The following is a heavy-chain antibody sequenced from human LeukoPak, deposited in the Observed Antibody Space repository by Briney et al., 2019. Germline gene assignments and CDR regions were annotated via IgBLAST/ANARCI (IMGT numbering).Heavy chain of an antibody. CDR3: AKAYQLLRFGLDY. J-gene: IGHJ4*02. CDR2: IVGSGGST. CDR1: GFTFSTYT. V-gene: IGHV3-23*01. Sequence: GGSLRLSCAASGFTFSTYTMSWVRQAPGKGLEWVSAIVGSGGSTYYADSVEGRFTISRDNSKNTLYLHMNGLRAEDTAVYYCAKAYQLLRFGLDYWGPGTLVTVSS. D-gene: IGHD3-10*01.